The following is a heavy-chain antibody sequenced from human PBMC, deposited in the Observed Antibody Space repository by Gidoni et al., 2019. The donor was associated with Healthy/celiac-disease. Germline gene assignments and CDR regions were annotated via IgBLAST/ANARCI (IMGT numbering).Heavy chain of an antibody. D-gene: IGHD1-26*01. CDR1: GDSISSSNW. Sequence: QVQLQESGPGLVKPSGTLSLTCAVSGDSISSSNWWSWVRQPPGKGLEWIGEIYDSGSTNCNPSLKSRVTISVDKSKNQFSLKLSSVTAADTAVYYCAREPGGSYSRWFDPWGQGTLVTVSS. CDR3: AREPGGSYSRWFDP. J-gene: IGHJ5*02. V-gene: IGHV4-4*02. CDR2: IYDSGST.